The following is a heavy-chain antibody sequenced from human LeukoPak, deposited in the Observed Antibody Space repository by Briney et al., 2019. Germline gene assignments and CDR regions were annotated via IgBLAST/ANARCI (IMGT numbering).Heavy chain of an antibody. J-gene: IGHJ3*02. Sequence: ASVKVSCKASVYTFTSYGISWVRQAPGQGLEWMGWISAYNGNTNYAQKLQGRVTMTTDTSTSTAYMELRSLRSDDTAVYYCARAYYGDYPDDAFDIWGQGTMVTVSS. V-gene: IGHV1-18*01. CDR1: VYTFTSYG. CDR3: ARAYYGDYPDDAFDI. D-gene: IGHD4-17*01. CDR2: ISAYNGNT.